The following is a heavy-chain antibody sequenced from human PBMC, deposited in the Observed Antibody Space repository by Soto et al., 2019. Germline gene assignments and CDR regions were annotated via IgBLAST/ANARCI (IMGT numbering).Heavy chain of an antibody. CDR2: ISWNSGSI. Sequence: EVQLVESGGGLVQPGRSLRLSCAASGFTFDDYAMHWVRQAPGKGLEWVSGISWNSGSIGYADSVKGRFTISRDNAKNSLYLQMNSLRAEDTAFYYCAKVGYCSGGSCYTHDAFDIWGQGTMVTVSS. D-gene: IGHD2-15*01. V-gene: IGHV3-9*01. J-gene: IGHJ3*02. CDR3: AKVGYCSGGSCYTHDAFDI. CDR1: GFTFDDYA.